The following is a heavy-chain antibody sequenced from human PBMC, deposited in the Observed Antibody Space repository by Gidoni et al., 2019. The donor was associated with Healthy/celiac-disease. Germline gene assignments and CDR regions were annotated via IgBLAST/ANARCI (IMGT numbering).Heavy chain of an antibody. J-gene: IGHJ4*02. V-gene: IGHV1-46*01. Sequence: QVQPVQSGAEVKKPGASVKCPCKASGSTFTSYYMHWVRQAPGQGLEWMGISNPSGGSTSYAQKFQGRVTMTRDTSTSTVYMELSSLRSEDTAVYYCARDSMSHKGDYFDYWGQGTLVTVSS. CDR3: ARDSMSHKGDYFDY. D-gene: IGHD2-21*01. CDR1: GSTFTSYY. CDR2: SNPSGGST.